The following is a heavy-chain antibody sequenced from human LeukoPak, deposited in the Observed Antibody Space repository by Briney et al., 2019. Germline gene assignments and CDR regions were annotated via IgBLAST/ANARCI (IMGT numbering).Heavy chain of an antibody. J-gene: IGHJ4*02. Sequence: GASVKVSCKASGGTFSSYAISWVRQAPRQGLEWMGRIIPILGIANYAQKFQGRVTITADKSTSTAYMELSSLRSEDTAVYYCARVHCSGGSCAFDYWGQGTLVTVSS. V-gene: IGHV1-69*04. D-gene: IGHD2-15*01. CDR3: ARVHCSGGSCAFDY. CDR1: GGTFSSYA. CDR2: IIPILGIA.